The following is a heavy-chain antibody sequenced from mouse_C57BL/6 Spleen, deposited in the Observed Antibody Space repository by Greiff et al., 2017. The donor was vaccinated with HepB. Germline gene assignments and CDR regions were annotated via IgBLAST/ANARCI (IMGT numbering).Heavy chain of an antibody. D-gene: IGHD1-1*01. CDR2: INPSNGGT. J-gene: IGHJ2*01. V-gene: IGHV1-53*01. CDR1: GYTFTSYW. CDR3: ARWNYYGSTYYFGY. Sequence: QVQLQQPGTELVKPGASVKLSCKASGYTFTSYWMHWVKQRPGQGLEWIGNINPSNGGTNYNEKFKRKATLTVDKSSSTAYMQLSSLTSEDSAVYYCARWNYYGSTYYFGYWGQGTTLTVSS.